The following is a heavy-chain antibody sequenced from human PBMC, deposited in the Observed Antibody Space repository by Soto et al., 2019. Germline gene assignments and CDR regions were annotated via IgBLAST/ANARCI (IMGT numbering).Heavy chain of an antibody. J-gene: IGHJ4*02. CDR1: GFTFSSYS. CDR3: AKNPGYYYDSTGYHFDY. D-gene: IGHD3-22*01. Sequence: PGGSLRLSCAASGFTFSSYSMNWVRQAPGKGLEWVSYIGSSGSTIYYADSVKGRFTISRDSAKNSLYLQMNSLRAEDTAVYYCAKNPGYYYDSTGYHFDYWGQGTLVTVSS. CDR2: IGSSGSTI. V-gene: IGHV3-48*01.